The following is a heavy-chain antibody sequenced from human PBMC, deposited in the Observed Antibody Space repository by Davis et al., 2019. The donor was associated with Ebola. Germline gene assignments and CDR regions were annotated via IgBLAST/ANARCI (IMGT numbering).Heavy chain of an antibody. CDR3: ARGDWNYYFDY. J-gene: IGHJ4*02. D-gene: IGHD1-7*01. CDR1: GGSISSSAYY. Sequence: MPSETLSLTCAVSGGSISSSAYYWVWIRQPPGKGLEWIGYIYYSGSTNYNPSLKSRVTISVDTSKNQFSLKLSSVTAADTAVYYCARGDWNYYFDYWGQGTLVTVSS. CDR2: IYYSGST. V-gene: IGHV4-61*08.